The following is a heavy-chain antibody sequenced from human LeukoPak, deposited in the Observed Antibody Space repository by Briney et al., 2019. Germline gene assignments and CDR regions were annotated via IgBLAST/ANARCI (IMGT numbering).Heavy chain of an antibody. CDR2: ISSSSSYT. Sequence: PGGSLRLSCAASGFTFSDYYMSWIRQAPGKGLEWVSYISSSSSYTNYADSVKGRFTISRDNAKNSLYLQMNSLRAEDTALYYCAKGYYYYGMDVWGQGTTVTVSS. CDR3: AKGYYYYGMDV. CDR1: GFTFSDYY. J-gene: IGHJ6*02. V-gene: IGHV3-11*05.